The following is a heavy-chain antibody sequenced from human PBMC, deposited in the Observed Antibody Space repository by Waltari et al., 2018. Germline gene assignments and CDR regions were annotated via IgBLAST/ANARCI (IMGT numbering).Heavy chain of an antibody. CDR3: ARGRDALGAYFQQ. J-gene: IGHJ1*01. Sequence: EVQLVESGGNLIQPGGSLRLSCAASGFIVSSAYMTWVRQAPGKGLEWVSVIYRGGDTFYADSVKGRFTISRDNSYNTLYLQMNNLRPDDTAVYYCARGRDALGAYFQQWGKGTVVTVSS. CDR2: IYRGGDT. D-gene: IGHD3-16*01. V-gene: IGHV3-53*01. CDR1: GFIVSSAY.